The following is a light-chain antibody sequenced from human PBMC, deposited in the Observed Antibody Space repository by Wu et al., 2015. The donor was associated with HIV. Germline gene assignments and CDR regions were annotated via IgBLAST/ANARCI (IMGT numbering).Light chain of an antibody. V-gene: IGKV1D-13*01. CDR3: QQYTNWPFT. CDR1: QGISSA. Sequence: AIQLTQSPSSLSASVGDRVTITCRASQGISSALAWYQQKPGKAPKFLIYDASSLESGVPSRFSGSGSGTEFTLTISSMQSEDFAVYYCQQYTNWPFTFGPGTKVDIK. CDR2: DAS. J-gene: IGKJ3*01.